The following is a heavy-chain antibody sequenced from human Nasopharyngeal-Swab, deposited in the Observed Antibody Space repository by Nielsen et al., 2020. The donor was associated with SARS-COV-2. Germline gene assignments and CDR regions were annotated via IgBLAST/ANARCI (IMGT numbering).Heavy chain of an antibody. CDR2: INHSGAT. CDR3: AIRTSANYRPGFES. J-gene: IGHJ4*02. V-gene: IGHV4-34*01. D-gene: IGHD1-7*01. Sequence: SETLSLTCAAYGESFSYYYWSWIRQSPGKGLEWIAEINHSGATNYNPSLKSRVTISVEPSKNQLSLKVTSVTAADTAVYFCAIRTSANYRPGFESWGQGSLVTVSS. CDR1: GESFSYYY.